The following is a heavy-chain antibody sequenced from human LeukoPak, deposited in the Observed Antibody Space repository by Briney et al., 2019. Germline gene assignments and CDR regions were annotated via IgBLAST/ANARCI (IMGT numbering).Heavy chain of an antibody. Sequence: PGGSLRLSCAASGFTFSSYAMHWVRQAPGKGLEWVAVISYDGSNKYYADSVKGRFTISRDNSKNTLYLQMNSLRAEDTAVYYCATISTAADTDLNAFDIWGQGTMVTVSS. CDR1: GFTFSSYA. CDR2: ISYDGSNK. J-gene: IGHJ3*02. D-gene: IGHD2-8*02. CDR3: ATISTAADTDLNAFDI. V-gene: IGHV3-30-3*01.